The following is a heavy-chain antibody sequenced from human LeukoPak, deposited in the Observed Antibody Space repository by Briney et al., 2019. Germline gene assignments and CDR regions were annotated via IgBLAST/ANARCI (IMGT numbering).Heavy chain of an antibody. V-gene: IGHV3-23*01. CDR2: ISGSGGST. Sequence: GGSLRLSCAASGFTFSSYAMSWVRQAPGKGLEWVSAISGSGGSTYYADSVKGRFTVSRDDSKNTLYLQMNSLRAEDTAVYYCAKDGGLWVSAHWGDSWGRGTLVTVSS. J-gene: IGHJ4*02. CDR1: GFTFSSYA. D-gene: IGHD7-27*01. CDR3: AKDGGLWVSAHWGDS.